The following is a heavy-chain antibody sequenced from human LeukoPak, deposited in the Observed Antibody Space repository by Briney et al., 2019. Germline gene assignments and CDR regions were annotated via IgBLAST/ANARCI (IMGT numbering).Heavy chain of an antibody. V-gene: IGHV3-21*01. CDR3: ATDFSVAAAGTNDY. J-gene: IGHJ4*02. Sequence: PGGSLRLSCTASGFTFNNYAMSWVRQAPGKGLEWVSSISTSSDDTYYTDSVRGRLTISRDNAENSLFLQMSSLRAEDTATYYCATDFSVAAAGTNDYWGQGTLVTVSS. CDR2: ISTSSDDT. CDR1: GFTFNNYA. D-gene: IGHD6-13*01.